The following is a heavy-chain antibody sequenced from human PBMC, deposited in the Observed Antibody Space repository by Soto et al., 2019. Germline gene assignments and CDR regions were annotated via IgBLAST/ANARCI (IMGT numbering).Heavy chain of an antibody. Sequence: ASVKVSCKASGYTFTGYYMHWVRQAPGQGLEWMGWINPNSGGTNYAQKFQGWVTMTRDTSISTAYMELSRLRSDDTAVYYCARDIGYGDYRLIDYWGQGTLVTVSS. CDR1: GYTFTGYY. CDR3: ARDIGYGDYRLIDY. J-gene: IGHJ4*02. CDR2: INPNSGGT. V-gene: IGHV1-2*04. D-gene: IGHD4-17*01.